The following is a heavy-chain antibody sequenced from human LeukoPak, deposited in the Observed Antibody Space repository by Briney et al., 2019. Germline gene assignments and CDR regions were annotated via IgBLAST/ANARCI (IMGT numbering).Heavy chain of an antibody. CDR3: ARDLRGPYYCGMDV. J-gene: IGHJ6*02. V-gene: IGHV3-53*01. CDR1: GFTVSSNY. D-gene: IGHD3-10*01. CDR2: IYSGGST. Sequence: GGSLRLSCAASGFTVSSNYMSWVRQAPGKGLEWVSVIYSGGSTYYADSVKGRFTISRDNSKNTLYLQMNSLRAEDTAVYYCARDLRGPYYCGMDVWGQGTTVTVSS.